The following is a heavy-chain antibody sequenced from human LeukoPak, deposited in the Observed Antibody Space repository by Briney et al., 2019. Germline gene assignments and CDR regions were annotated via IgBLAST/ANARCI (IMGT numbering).Heavy chain of an antibody. CDR3: ARMDQLLFKFDP. CDR2: IFPRDSNT. Sequence: GESLKISCKASGFSFTSYWIGWVRQMPGKGLEWMGIIFPRDSNTRYSPSFQGQVTISADKSISTAYLQWSSLKASDTAMYYCARMDQLLFKFDPWGQGTLVTVSS. D-gene: IGHD2-2*01. J-gene: IGHJ5*02. CDR1: GFSFTSYW. V-gene: IGHV5-51*01.